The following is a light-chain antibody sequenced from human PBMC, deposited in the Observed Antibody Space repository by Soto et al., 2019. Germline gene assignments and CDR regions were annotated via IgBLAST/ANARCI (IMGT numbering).Light chain of an antibody. CDR2: EFS. V-gene: IGKV2D-29*01. CDR1: QSLLYSDGKTY. Sequence: DIVMTQTPLSLSFTPGQPASISCKSSQSLLYSDGKTYLSWYLQKPGQPPHLLIYEFSHRFSGVPERLSGSGSGTDFTLRISRVEAEYFGVYYCMQSVQLPLTFGGGTTVEIK. CDR3: MQSVQLPLT. J-gene: IGKJ4*01.